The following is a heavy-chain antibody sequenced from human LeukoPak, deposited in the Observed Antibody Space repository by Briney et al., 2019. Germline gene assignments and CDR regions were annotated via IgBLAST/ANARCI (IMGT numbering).Heavy chain of an antibody. CDR2: IIPIFGTA. CDR1: GGTFSSHA. D-gene: IGHD5-12*01. CDR3: ASGVATIPSPFDY. V-gene: IGHV1-69*01. Sequence: SVKVSCKASGGTFSSHAISWVRQAPGQGLEWVGGIIPIFGTANYAQKFQGRVTITADESTSTAYMELSSLRSEDTAVYYCASGVATIPSPFDYWGQGTQVTVSS. J-gene: IGHJ4*02.